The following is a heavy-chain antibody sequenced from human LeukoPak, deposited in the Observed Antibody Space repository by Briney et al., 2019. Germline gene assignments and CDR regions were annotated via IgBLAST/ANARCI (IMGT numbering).Heavy chain of an antibody. V-gene: IGHV4-59*12. CDR3: ARYSVNQYYFDY. D-gene: IGHD1-14*01. CDR1: GGSISSYY. CDR2: IYHSGST. Sequence: PSETLSLTCTVSGGSISSYYWSWIRQPPGKGLEWIGYIYHSGSTNYNPSLKSRVTISVDTSKNQFSLKLSSVTAADTAVYYCARYSVNQYYFDYWGQGTLVTVSS. J-gene: IGHJ4*02.